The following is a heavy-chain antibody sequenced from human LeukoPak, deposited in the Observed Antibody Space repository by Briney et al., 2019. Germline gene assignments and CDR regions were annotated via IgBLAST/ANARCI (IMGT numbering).Heavy chain of an antibody. CDR1: GYTFTGYY. Sequence: ASVKVSCKASGYTFTGYYMHWVRQAPGQGLEWMGRIHPNSGGTNYAQKFQGRVTMTRDTSISTAYMELSRLRSDDTAVYYCARASELWFGELSGYFDYWGQGTLVTVSS. CDR2: IHPNSGGT. V-gene: IGHV1-2*06. J-gene: IGHJ4*02. D-gene: IGHD3-10*01. CDR3: ARASELWFGELSGYFDY.